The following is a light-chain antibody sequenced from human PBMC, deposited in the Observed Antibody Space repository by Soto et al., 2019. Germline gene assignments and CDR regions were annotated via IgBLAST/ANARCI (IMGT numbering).Light chain of an antibody. CDR2: GES. J-gene: IGKJ4*01. Sequence: EIVLTQSPGTLSLSPGERATLSCRASQSVTSTSLAWYQQKPGQAPRLLMYGESSRATGTPDRISGGGSGTDFTLTISRLEPEDFAVYYCQQRHNWLTFGGGTKVDI. CDR1: QSVTSTS. V-gene: IGKV3D-20*02. CDR3: QQRHNWLT.